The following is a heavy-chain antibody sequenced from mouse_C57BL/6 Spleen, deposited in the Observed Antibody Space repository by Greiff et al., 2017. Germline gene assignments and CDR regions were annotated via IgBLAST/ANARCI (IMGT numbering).Heavy chain of an antibody. V-gene: IGHV3-6*01. CDR2: ISYDGSN. CDR3: ASLITTVMDY. J-gene: IGHJ4*01. D-gene: IGHD1-1*01. Sequence: EVQLVESGPGLVKPSQSLSLTCSVTGYSITSGYYWNWIRQFPGNKLEWMGYISYDGSNNYNPSLKNRISITRDTSKNQFFLKLNSVTTEDTATYYCASLITTVMDYWGQGTSVTVSS. CDR1: GYSITSGYY.